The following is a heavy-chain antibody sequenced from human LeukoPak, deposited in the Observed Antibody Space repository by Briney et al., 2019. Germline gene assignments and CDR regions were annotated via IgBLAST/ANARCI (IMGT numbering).Heavy chain of an antibody. Sequence: ASVKVSCKVSGYTLTGLSMHWVRQAPGKGLEWMGGFDPEDGETIYAQKFQGRVTMTEDTSTDTAYMELSSLRSEDTAVYYCATRGLWVGATRDFDYWGQGTLVTVSS. V-gene: IGHV1-24*01. CDR1: GYTLTGLS. J-gene: IGHJ4*02. CDR2: FDPEDGET. CDR3: ATRGLWVGATRDFDY. D-gene: IGHD1-26*01.